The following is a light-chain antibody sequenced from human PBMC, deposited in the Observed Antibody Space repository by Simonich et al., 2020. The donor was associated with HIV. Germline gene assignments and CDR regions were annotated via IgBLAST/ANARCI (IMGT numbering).Light chain of an antibody. V-gene: IGLV2-14*03. CDR1: SSDVGDFHY. CDR3: SSHTTSRPWV. Sequence: QSALTQPASVSGSPGQSITISCSETSSDVGDFHYVSWYQQHPGKAPKLIIYDVNNRPSGVSNRFSGSKSGNTASLTISGLQAEDEADYFCSSHTTSRPWVFGGGTKLTVL. J-gene: IGLJ3*02. CDR2: DVN.